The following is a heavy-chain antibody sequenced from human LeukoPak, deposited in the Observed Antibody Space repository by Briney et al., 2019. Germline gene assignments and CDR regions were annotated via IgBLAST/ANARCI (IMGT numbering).Heavy chain of an antibody. J-gene: IGHJ6*02. CDR2: IKQDGSEK. D-gene: IGHD2-8*01. Sequence: GALRLSCAASGFTFSSYWMSWVRQAPGKGLEWVANIKQDGSEKYYVDSVKGRFTISRDNAKNSLYLQMNSLRAEDTAVYYCAREDYPTYDIVLTVYDIRYGMDVWGQGTTVTVSS. V-gene: IGHV3-7*01. CDR1: GFTFSSYW. CDR3: AREDYPTYDIVLTVYDIRYGMDV.